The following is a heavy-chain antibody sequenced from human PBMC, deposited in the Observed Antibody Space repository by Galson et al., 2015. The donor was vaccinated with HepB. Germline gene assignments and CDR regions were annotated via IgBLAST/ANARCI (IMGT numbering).Heavy chain of an antibody. Sequence: SVKVSCKASGYTFTRYAMHWVRQAPGQRLEWMGWINAGNGNTKYSQKFQGRVTITRDTSASTAYMELSSLRSEDTAVYYCARDKRAAAGHYYYYGMDVWGQGTTVTVSS. CDR2: INAGNGNT. D-gene: IGHD6-13*01. V-gene: IGHV1-3*01. CDR1: GYTFTRYA. J-gene: IGHJ6*02. CDR3: ARDKRAAAGHYYYYGMDV.